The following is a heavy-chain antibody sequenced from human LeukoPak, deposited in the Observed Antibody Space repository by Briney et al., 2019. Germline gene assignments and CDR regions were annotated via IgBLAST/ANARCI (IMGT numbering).Heavy chain of an antibody. V-gene: IGHV4-59*01. CDR2: IYYSGST. CDR3: ARNSKAAAGPGRVDY. Sequence: PSETLSLTCTVSGGSISSYYWSWIRQPPGKGLEWIGYIYYSGSTNYNPSLKSRVTISVDTSKNQFSLKLSSVTAADTAVYYCARNSKAAAGPGRVDYWGQGTLVTVSS. D-gene: IGHD6-13*01. CDR1: GGSISSYY. J-gene: IGHJ4*02.